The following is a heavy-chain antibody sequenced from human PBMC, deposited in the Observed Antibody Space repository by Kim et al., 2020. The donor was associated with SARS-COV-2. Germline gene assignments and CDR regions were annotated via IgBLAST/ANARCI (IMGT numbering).Heavy chain of an antibody. D-gene: IGHD3-10*01. CDR3: ARSLWFGESYGMDV. Sequence: SETLSLTCTVSGYSISSGYYWGWIRQPPGKGLEWIGSIYHSGSTYYNPSLKSRVTISVDTSKNQFSLKLSSVTAADTTVYYCARSLWFGESYGMDVWGQG. J-gene: IGHJ6*02. CDR2: IYHSGST. V-gene: IGHV4-38-2*02. CDR1: GYSISSGYY.